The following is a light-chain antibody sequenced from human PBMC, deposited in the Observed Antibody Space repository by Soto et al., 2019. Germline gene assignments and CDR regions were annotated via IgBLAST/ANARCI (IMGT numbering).Light chain of an antibody. CDR2: TNS. J-gene: IGLJ3*02. V-gene: IGLV1-44*01. Sequence: QSVLTQSPSASATPGQRVTISCSGTTSNIGSNTVNWYQQLPRSAPKLLIYTNSQRPSGVPDRFSGSKSGTSASLAISGLQSEDEADYYCAAWDGAMNARVFGGGTKLTVL. CDR1: TSNIGSNT. CDR3: AAWDGAMNARV.